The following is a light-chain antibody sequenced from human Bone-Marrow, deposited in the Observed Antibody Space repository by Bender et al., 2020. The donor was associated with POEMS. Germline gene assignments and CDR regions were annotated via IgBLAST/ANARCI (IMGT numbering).Light chain of an antibody. V-gene: IGLV1-44*01. J-gene: IGLJ3*02. CDR2: SDN. CDR1: NSNIGTNA. Sequence: QSVLTQPPSASGTPGQRVTISCSGSNSNIGTNAVNWHQQFPGTAPKLLIYSDNQRPSGVPDRFYAFKSGTADSLAISGLQSEDEADYYFAAWDAGLSGGVFGGGTKLTVL. CDR3: AAWDAGLSGGV.